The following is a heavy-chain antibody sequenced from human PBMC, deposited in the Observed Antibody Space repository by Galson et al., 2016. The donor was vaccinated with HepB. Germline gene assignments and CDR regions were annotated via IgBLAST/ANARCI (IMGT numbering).Heavy chain of an antibody. D-gene: IGHD3-16*01. CDR3: ARDLGLGDDY. V-gene: IGHV3-74*01. J-gene: IGHJ4*02. Sequence: SLRLSCAASGFTLSTYWMHWLRQAPGKGLVGVSGINIDWSSTNYADSVRGRFTISRDNAKNTLYLQMNSLRVEDTAVYYCARDLGLGDDYWGQGTLVTVSS. CDR2: INIDWSST. CDR1: GFTLSTYW.